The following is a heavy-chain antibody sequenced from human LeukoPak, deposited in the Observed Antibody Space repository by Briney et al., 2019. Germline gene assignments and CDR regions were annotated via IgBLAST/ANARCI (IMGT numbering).Heavy chain of an antibody. J-gene: IGHJ4*02. CDR1: GYTFTGYY. CDR2: INPNSGGT. V-gene: IGHV1-2*02. CDR3: AREAPGGCSSNSCYRPFDY. D-gene: IGHD2-2*02. Sequence: ASVKVSCKAAGYTFTGYYMHWVRQAPGQGREWMGWINPNSGGTNYAKKFQGRVTMTRDTSISTAYMELSRLRSDDTAVYYCAREAPGGCSSNSCYRPFDYWGQGTLVTVSS.